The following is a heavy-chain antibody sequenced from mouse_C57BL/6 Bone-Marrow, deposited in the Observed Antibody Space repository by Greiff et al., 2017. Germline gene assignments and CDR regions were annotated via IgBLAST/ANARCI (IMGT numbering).Heavy chain of an antibody. J-gene: IGHJ3*01. Sequence: VKLMESGAELVRPGASVKLSCKASGYTFTDYYINWVKQRPGQGLEWIARIYPGSGNTYYNEKFKGKATLTAEKSSSTAYMQLSSLTSEDSAVYFCARDSSYWDGAYWGQGTLVTVSA. CDR3: ARDSSYWDGAY. CDR1: GYTFTDYY. CDR2: IYPGSGNT. V-gene: IGHV1-76*01. D-gene: IGHD1-1*01.